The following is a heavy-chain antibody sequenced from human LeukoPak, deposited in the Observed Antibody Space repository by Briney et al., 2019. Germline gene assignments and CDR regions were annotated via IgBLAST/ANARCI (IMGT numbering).Heavy chain of an antibody. D-gene: IGHD2-15*01. CDR3: ARDYCSGGSCYSLY. Sequence: PSQTLSLTCTVSGGSISSYYWSWIRQPPRKGLEWIGYIYYSGSTNYNPSLKSRVTISVDTSKNQFSLKLSSVTAADTAVYYCARDYCSGGSCYSLYWGQGTLVTVSS. J-gene: IGHJ4*02. CDR1: GGSISSYY. CDR2: IYYSGST. V-gene: IGHV4-59*01.